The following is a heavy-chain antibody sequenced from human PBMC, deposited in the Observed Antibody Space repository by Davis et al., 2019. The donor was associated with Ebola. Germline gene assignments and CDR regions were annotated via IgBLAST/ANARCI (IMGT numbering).Heavy chain of an antibody. D-gene: IGHD6-13*01. Sequence: MPSETLSLTCTVSGGSISSYYWSWIRQPPGKGLEWIGYIYYSGSTNYNPSLKSRVTISVDTSKNQFSLKLSSVTAADTAVYYCARDGPRSSWYTLDYWGQGTLVTASS. CDR2: IYYSGST. CDR3: ARDGPRSSWYTLDY. CDR1: GGSISSYY. J-gene: IGHJ4*02. V-gene: IGHV4-59*01.